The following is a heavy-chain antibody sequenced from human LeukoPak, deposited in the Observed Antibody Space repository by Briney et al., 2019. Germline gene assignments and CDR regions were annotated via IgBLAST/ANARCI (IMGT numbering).Heavy chain of an antibody. J-gene: IGHJ5*02. Sequence: SETLSLTCTVSGGSISSSSYYWGWIRQPPGKGLEWIGSIYYSGSTNYNPSLKSRVTISVDTSKNQFSLKLSSVTAADTAVYYCARLATMVRGVIRERLKKRDDWFDPWGQGTLVTVSS. D-gene: IGHD3-10*01. V-gene: IGHV4-39*07. CDR2: IYYSGST. CDR1: GGSISSSSYY. CDR3: ARLATMVRGVIRERLKKRDDWFDP.